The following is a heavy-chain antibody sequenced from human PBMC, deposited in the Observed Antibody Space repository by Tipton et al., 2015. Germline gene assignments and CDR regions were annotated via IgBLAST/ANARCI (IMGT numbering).Heavy chain of an antibody. CDR3: AKVSTFLNWFDP. J-gene: IGHJ5*02. CDR2: IYDSGRT. Sequence: TLSLTCTVSGVSNSSGANYWNWIRQLPGKGLEWVGHIYDSGRTYYNPSLKSRVTISVDTSKNQFSLKLSSVTAADTAVYYCAKVSTFLNWFDPWGQGTLVTVSS. D-gene: IGHD5/OR15-5a*01. V-gene: IGHV4-31*03. CDR1: GVSNSSGANY.